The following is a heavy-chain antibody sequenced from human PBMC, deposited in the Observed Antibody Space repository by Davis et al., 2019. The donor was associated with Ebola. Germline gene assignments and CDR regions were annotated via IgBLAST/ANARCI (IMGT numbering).Heavy chain of an antibody. J-gene: IGHJ4*02. Sequence: PGGSLRLSCAASGFTFSSYSMNWVRQAPGKGLEWVSYISSSSSTIYYADSVKGRFTISRDNAKNSLYLQMNSLRDEDTAVYYCARDVDCSSTSCYLDYWGQGTLVTVSS. CDR3: ARDVDCSSTSCYLDY. CDR1: GFTFSSYS. D-gene: IGHD2-2*01. CDR2: ISSSSSTI. V-gene: IGHV3-48*02.